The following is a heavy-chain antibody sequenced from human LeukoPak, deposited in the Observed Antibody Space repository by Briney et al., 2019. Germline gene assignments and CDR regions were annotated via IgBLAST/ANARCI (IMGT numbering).Heavy chain of an antibody. CDR2: IWYDGSNK. J-gene: IGHJ4*02. CDR1: GFTFSSYG. D-gene: IGHD3-10*01. Sequence: GGSLRLSCAASGFTFSSYGMHWVRQAPGKGLEWVAVIWYDGSNKYYADSVKGRFTISRDNSRSTLYLQMNSLRPEDTAIYYCAREGYYGSGSPPSLYFDYWGQGTLVTVSS. V-gene: IGHV3-33*01. CDR3: AREGYYGSGSPPSLYFDY.